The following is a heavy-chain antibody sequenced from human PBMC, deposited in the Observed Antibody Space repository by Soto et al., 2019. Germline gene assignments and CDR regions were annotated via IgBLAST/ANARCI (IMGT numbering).Heavy chain of an antibody. CDR1: RFSISRWG. J-gene: IGHJ6*02. V-gene: IGHV3-30*18. CDR2: ISYDGSNK. Sequence: PGGSLTLACGVWRFSISRWGTHCVQQAPGKGLEWVAVISYDGSNKYYADSVKGRFTISRDNSKNTLYLQMNSLRAEDTAVYYCAKDQRENYYYGIDVWGQGTTVTVSS. CDR3: AKDQRENYYYGIDV.